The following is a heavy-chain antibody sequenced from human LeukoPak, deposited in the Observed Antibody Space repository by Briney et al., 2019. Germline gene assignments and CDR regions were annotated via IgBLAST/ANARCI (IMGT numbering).Heavy chain of an antibody. J-gene: IGHJ6*03. CDR3: AKDGSSSWYFGDYYYYMDV. Sequence: XEWXXVIXYXGSNKYYADSVKGRFTISRDNSKNTLYLQMNSLRAEDTAVYYCAKDGSSSWYFGDYYYYMDVWGKGTTVTVSS. D-gene: IGHD6-13*01. CDR2: IXYXGSNK. V-gene: IGHV3-30*18.